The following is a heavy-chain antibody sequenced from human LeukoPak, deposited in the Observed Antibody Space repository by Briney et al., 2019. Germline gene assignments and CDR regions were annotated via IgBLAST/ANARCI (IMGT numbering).Heavy chain of an antibody. Sequence: PSETLSLTCTVSGGSISSGGYYWSWIRQHPGKGLEWIGYIYYSGSTYYNPSLKSRVTISVDTSKNQFSLKLSSVTAADTAVYYCARRRSDINWFDPWGQGTLVTVSS. D-gene: IGHD2-15*01. CDR1: GGSISSGGYY. V-gene: IGHV4-31*03. CDR2: IYYSGST. CDR3: ARRRSDINWFDP. J-gene: IGHJ5*02.